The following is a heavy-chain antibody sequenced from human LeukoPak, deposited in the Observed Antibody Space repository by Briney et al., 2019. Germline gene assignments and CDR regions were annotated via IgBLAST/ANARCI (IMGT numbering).Heavy chain of an antibody. Sequence: GGSLRLSCVASGFTFTDHPMNWVRQAPGKGLEWVSYISSSSSTIYYADSVKGRFTISRDNAKNSLHPQMNSLRAEDTAVYYCARIRKSIAAAGGDYWGQGTLVTVSS. D-gene: IGHD6-13*01. CDR1: GFTFTDHP. V-gene: IGHV3-48*01. CDR2: ISSSSSTI. J-gene: IGHJ4*02. CDR3: ARIRKSIAAAGGDY.